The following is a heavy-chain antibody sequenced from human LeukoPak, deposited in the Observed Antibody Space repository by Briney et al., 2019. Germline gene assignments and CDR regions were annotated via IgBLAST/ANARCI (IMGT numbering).Heavy chain of an antibody. CDR3: ARVSTVTTFGWFDP. Sequence: SETLSLTCAVSGGSISSSNWWSWVRQPPGKGLEWIGEIYHGGSTNYNPSLKSRVTISVDKSKNQFSLKLSSVTAADTAVYYCARVSTVTTFGWFDPWGQGTLVTVSS. CDR2: IYHGGST. D-gene: IGHD4-17*01. V-gene: IGHV4-4*02. CDR1: GGSISSSNW. J-gene: IGHJ5*02.